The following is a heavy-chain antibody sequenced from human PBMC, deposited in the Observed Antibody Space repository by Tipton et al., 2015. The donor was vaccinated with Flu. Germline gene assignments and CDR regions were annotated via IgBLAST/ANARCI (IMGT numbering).Heavy chain of an antibody. CDR3: TRDLGHYDILAGHDRLGAFDI. CDR2: VRSRGYGGAS. D-gene: IGHD3-9*01. V-gene: IGHV3-49*04. Sequence: RSLRLSCLASGFTFGEYYMNWVRQAPGKGLEWVGFVRSRGYGGASVYAASVKGRFTISRDDSKSIAYLQMNSLKTEDTAVYYCTRDLGHYDILAGHDRLGAFDIWGQGTVVTVSS. J-gene: IGHJ3*02. CDR1: GFTFGEYY.